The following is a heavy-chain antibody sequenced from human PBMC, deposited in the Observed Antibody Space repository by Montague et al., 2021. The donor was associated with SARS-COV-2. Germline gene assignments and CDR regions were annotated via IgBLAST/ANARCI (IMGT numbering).Heavy chain of an antibody. D-gene: IGHD3-10*01. CDR1: GFTFSNYW. CDR3: ARSLFSSGSF. Sequence: SLRLSCAASGFTFSNYWMSWARQAPGKGLGWVASIKPDGSGQNYVDSVKGRFTISRDNAKKSLYLQMNSLRVDDTAVYYCARSLFSSGSFWGQGTLVTVSS. V-gene: IGHV3-7*01. J-gene: IGHJ4*02. CDR2: IKPDGSGQ.